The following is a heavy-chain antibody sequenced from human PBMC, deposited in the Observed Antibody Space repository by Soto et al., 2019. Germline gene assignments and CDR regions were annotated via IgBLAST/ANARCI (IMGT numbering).Heavy chain of an antibody. D-gene: IGHD2-2*02. CDR2: IWYDGSNK. CDR3: ARDASAGYLPAAISDAFDI. V-gene: IGHV3-33*01. CDR1: GFTFSSYG. Sequence: GGSLRLSCAASGFTFSSYGMHWVRQAPGKGLEWVAVIWYDGSNKYYADSVKGRFTISRDNSKNTLYLQMNSLRAEDTAVYYCARDASAGYLPAAISDAFDIWGQGTMVTVSS. J-gene: IGHJ3*02.